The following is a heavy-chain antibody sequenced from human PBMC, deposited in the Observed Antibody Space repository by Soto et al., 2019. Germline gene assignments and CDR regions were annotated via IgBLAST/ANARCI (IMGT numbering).Heavy chain of an antibody. D-gene: IGHD3-22*01. J-gene: IGHJ4*02. CDR3: ARGLYYYDSSGYWGY. Sequence: EVQLVESGGGLVQPGGSLRLSCAASGFTFSSYSMNWVHQAPGKGLEWVSYISSSSSTIYYADSVKGRFTISRDNAKNSLYLQMNSLRDEDTAVYYCARGLYYYDSSGYWGYWGQGTLVTVSS. V-gene: IGHV3-48*02. CDR2: ISSSSSTI. CDR1: GFTFSSYS.